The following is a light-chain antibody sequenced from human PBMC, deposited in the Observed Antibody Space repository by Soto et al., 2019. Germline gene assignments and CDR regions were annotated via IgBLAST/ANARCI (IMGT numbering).Light chain of an antibody. CDR3: QQYNDWPPIT. Sequence: EIVMTQSPATLSVSPGERATLSCRASQSVAGNLAWYQQKPGQAPRLLIYGASTRATGIPARFSGSGSGTEFTLTISSLQSEDFAVYYSQQYNDWPPITFGQGTRLEIK. V-gene: IGKV3-15*01. J-gene: IGKJ5*01. CDR1: QSVAGN. CDR2: GAS.